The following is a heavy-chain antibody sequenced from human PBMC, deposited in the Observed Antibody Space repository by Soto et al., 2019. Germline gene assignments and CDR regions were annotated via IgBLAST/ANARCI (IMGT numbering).Heavy chain of an antibody. V-gene: IGHV3-23*01. J-gene: IGHJ6*02. CDR2: TSGSGGST. Sequence: LRLSCAASGFTFSSYAMSWVRQAPGKGLEWDSATSGSGGSTYYADSVKGRFTISRDNSKNTLYLQMNSLRAEDTAVYYCAKDMGGTPGVWGQGTTVTVSS. D-gene: IGHD3-16*01. CDR3: AKDMGGTPGV. CDR1: GFTFSSYA.